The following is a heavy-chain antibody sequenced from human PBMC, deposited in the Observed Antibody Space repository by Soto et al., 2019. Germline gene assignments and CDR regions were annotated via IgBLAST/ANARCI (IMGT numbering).Heavy chain of an antibody. D-gene: IGHD5-18*01. CDR2: ISTLSNYI. CDR3: STAFDTAMLTSDY. Sequence: EVQLVESGGGLVKPGGSLRLSCSDSGLTFGRYTMNWVRKAPGKGLLWVASISTLSNYIDYAASVKGGFTISRDNAKNSVFLHMDILSAEDTALYYCSTAFDTAMLTSDYWGQGTQVTVSS. CDR1: GLTFGRYT. J-gene: IGHJ4*02. V-gene: IGHV3-21*01.